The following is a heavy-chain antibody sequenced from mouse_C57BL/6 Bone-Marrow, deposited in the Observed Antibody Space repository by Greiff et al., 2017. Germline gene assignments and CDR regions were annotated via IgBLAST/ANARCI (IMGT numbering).Heavy chain of an antibody. J-gene: IGHJ4*01. CDR2: IRNKANGYTT. CDR3: ARGYNDAMDY. D-gene: IGHD1-3*01. V-gene: IGHV7-3*02. CDR1: GFTFTDYY. Sequence: EVQGVESGGGLVQPGGSLRLSCATSGFTFTDYYMSWVRQPPGKALEWLGFIRNKANGYTTEYSASVKGRFTISRDNSQSILYLQMNTLRADDSATYYCARGYNDAMDYWGQGTSVTVSS.